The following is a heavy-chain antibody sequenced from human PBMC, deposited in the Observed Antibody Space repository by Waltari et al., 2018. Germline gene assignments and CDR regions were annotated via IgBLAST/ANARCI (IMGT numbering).Heavy chain of an antibody. D-gene: IGHD2-15*01. CDR3: AKGGGYCSGGSCYIDY. Sequence: VQLVESGGGLIQPGGSLRLSCAASGFTVSSNYMSWVRQAPGKGLEWVAFIRYDGSNKYYADSVKGRFTISRDNSKNTLYLQMNSLRAEDTAVYYCAKGGGYCSGGSCYIDYWGQGTLVTVSS. CDR2: IRYDGSNK. V-gene: IGHV3-30*02. J-gene: IGHJ4*02. CDR1: GFTVSSNY.